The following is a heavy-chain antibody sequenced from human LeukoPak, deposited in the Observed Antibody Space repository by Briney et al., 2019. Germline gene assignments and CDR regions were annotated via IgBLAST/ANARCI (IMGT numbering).Heavy chain of an antibody. CDR1: GGSISSGGYY. V-gene: IGHV4-31*03. J-gene: IGHJ4*02. Sequence: TLSLTCTVSGGSISSGGYYWSWIRQHPGKGLEWIGYIYYSGSTYYNPSLKSRVTISVDTSKNQFSLELSSVTAADTAVYYCARDRDGYNWVDYWGQGTLVTVSS. CDR2: IYYSGST. D-gene: IGHD5-24*01. CDR3: ARDRDGYNWVDY.